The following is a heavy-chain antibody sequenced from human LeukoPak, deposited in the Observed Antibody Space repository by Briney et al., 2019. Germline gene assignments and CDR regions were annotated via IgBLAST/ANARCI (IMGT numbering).Heavy chain of an antibody. CDR3: AKVPLQWLIGFDY. D-gene: IGHD6-19*01. CDR1: GFSFSNYA. V-gene: IGHV3-23*01. CDR2: ISGSGGTT. Sequence: PGGSLRLSCAASGFSFSNYAMNWVRQAPGQGLEWVSTISGSGGTTYYADSVKGRFTISRDNPKNTLYLQMNSLRVADTAVYYCAKVPLQWLIGFDYWGQGALVTVSS. J-gene: IGHJ4*02.